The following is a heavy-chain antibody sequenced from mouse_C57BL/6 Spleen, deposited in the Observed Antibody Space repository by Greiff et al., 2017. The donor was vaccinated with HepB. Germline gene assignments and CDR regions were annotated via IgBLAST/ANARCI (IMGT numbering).Heavy chain of an antibody. J-gene: IGHJ3*01. D-gene: IGHD1-1*02. CDR2: IHPNSGST. Sequence: VQLQQPGAELVKPGASVKLSCKASGYTFTSYWMHWVKQRPGQGLEWIGMIHPNSGSTNYNEKFKSKATMTVDKSSSTAYMQLSSLTSEDSAVYYWARNGSPAGFAYWGQGTLVTVSA. CDR3: ARNGSPAGFAY. V-gene: IGHV1-64*01. CDR1: GYTFTSYW.